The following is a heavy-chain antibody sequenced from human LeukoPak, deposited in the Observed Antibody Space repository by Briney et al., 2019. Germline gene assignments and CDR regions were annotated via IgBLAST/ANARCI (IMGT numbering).Heavy chain of an antibody. Sequence: ASVKVSCKASGYTFTSYGISWVRQAPGQGLEWMGWIGAYNGNTNYAQKLQGRVTMTTDTSTSTAYMELRSLRSDDTAVYYCARDHYSAAADYYYGMDVWGQGTTVTVSS. CDR2: IGAYNGNT. J-gene: IGHJ6*02. V-gene: IGHV1-18*01. D-gene: IGHD6-13*01. CDR1: GYTFTSYG. CDR3: ARDHYSAAADYYYGMDV.